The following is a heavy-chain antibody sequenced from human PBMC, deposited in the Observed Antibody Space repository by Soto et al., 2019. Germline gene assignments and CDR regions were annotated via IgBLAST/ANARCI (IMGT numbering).Heavy chain of an antibody. J-gene: IGHJ6*02. D-gene: IGHD3-16*01. CDR2: ISPYSGNT. CDR1: GYIFVNYG. CDR3: AMMDNYVTPTPLDV. V-gene: IGHV1-18*01. Sequence: QVQLVQSGDEVRKPGSSVKVSCKASGYIFVNYGIAWVRQAPGQGLGWMGWISPYSGNTHYESKVQRRLTMSKHTSPIPAYMDLGNLTSDDTAVYYCAMMDNYVTPTPLDVCGQGPTVTVSS.